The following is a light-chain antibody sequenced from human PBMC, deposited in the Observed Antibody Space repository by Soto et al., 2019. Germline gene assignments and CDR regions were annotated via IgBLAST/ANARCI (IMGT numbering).Light chain of an antibody. Sequence: EIVLTQSPGTLSLSPGERATLSCRASQSVSSSYLVWYQQKPGQAPRLLIYGASSRATGIPDRFSGSGSGTDFTLTISRLEPEDVAVYYCQQYGSSPRTFVQGTKVEIK. CDR3: QQYGSSPRT. CDR1: QSVSSSY. CDR2: GAS. V-gene: IGKV3-20*01. J-gene: IGKJ1*01.